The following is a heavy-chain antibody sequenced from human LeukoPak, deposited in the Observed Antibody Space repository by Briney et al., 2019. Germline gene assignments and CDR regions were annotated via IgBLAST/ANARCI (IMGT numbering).Heavy chain of an antibody. V-gene: IGHV3-23*01. J-gene: IGHJ6*04. Sequence: QTGGSLRLSCAASGFTFSYYWMSWVRQAPGKGLEWVSAISGSGGSTYYADSVKGRFTISRDNSKNTLYLQMNSLRAEDTAVYYCAELGITMIGGVWGKGTTVTISS. CDR3: AELGITMIGGV. D-gene: IGHD3-10*02. CDR2: ISGSGGST. CDR1: GFTFSYYW.